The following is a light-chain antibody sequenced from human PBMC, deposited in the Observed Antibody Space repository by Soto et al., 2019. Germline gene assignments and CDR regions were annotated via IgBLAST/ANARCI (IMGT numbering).Light chain of an antibody. CDR3: QQYGYPPIT. CDR2: AAS. J-gene: IGKJ5*01. CDR1: QSVSSSY. V-gene: IGKV3-20*01. Sequence: EIVLTQSPATLSLSPGERATLSCRASQSVSSSYLAWYQQKPGQAPRLLIYAASSRATGTPDRFSGSGSATDSPLTIDGLAPEDFVVYYCQQYGYPPITFGQGTRLEIK.